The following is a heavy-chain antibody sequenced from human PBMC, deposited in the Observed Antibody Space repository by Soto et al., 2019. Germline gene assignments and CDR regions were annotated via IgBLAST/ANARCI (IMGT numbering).Heavy chain of an antibody. CDR3: ARDRGGVEYSYGHASVQLVMDY. CDR1: GFTFSSYA. CDR2: ISYDGSNK. Sequence: QVQLVESGGGVVQPGRSLRLSCAASGFTFSSYAMHWVRQAPGKGLEWVAVISYDGSNKYYADSVKGRFTISRDNSKNTLYLQMNSLRAEDTAVYYCARDRGGVEYSYGHASVQLVMDYWGQGTLVTVSS. J-gene: IGHJ4*02. D-gene: IGHD5-18*01. V-gene: IGHV3-30-3*01.